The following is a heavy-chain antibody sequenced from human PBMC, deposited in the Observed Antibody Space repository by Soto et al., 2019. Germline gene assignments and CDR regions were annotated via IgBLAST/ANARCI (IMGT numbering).Heavy chain of an antibody. Sequence: QVQLVESGGGVVQPGRSLRLSCAASGFTFSSYDMHWVRQAPGKGLEWVAVIWYDGSNKYYADSVKGRFTISRDNSKNTLYLQMNSLRAEDTAVYYCARETDSSSWYRSMHYWGQGTLVTVSS. J-gene: IGHJ4*02. CDR1: GFTFSSYD. CDR2: IWYDGSNK. CDR3: ARETDSSSWYRSMHY. V-gene: IGHV3-33*01. D-gene: IGHD6-13*01.